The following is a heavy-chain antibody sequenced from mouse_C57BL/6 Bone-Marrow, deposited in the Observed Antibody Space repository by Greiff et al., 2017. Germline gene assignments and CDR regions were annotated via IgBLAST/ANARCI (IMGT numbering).Heavy chain of an antibody. J-gene: IGHJ3*01. CDR1: GFNFKDYY. CDR3: TITTVGGFAY. V-gene: IGHV14-1*01. CDR2: IDPEDGDT. Sequence: EVQLQQSGAELVRPGASVKLSCTASGFNFKDYYMHWVKQRPEQGLEWIGRIDPEDGDTEYAPKFQGKATMTADTSSNTAYLQLSSLTSEDPAVYYCTITTVGGFAYWGQGTRVTVSA. D-gene: IGHD1-1*01.